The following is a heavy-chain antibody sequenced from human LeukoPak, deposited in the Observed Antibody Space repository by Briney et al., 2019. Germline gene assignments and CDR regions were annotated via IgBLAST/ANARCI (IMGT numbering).Heavy chain of an antibody. CDR2: ISAYNGNT. CDR3: ARGDFNYYDSSGYYYLYY. Sequence: ASVKVSSKASGYTFTSYGISWVRQAPGQGLEWMGWISAYNGNTNYAQKLQGRVTMTTDTSTSTAYMELRSLRSDDTAVYYCARGDFNYYDSSGYYYLYYWGQGTLVTVSS. D-gene: IGHD3-22*01. CDR1: GYTFTSYG. J-gene: IGHJ4*02. V-gene: IGHV1-18*01.